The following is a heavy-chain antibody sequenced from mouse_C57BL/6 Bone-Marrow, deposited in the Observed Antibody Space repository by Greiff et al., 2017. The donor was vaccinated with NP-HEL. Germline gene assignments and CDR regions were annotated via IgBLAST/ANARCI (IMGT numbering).Heavy chain of an antibody. V-gene: IGHV1-43*01. CDR3: ARTLPTYYYRSSPFYWYFDV. CDR2: NNPSTGGT. D-gene: IGHD1-1*01. Sequence: EVQLQQSGPELVKPGASVKISCKASGYSFTGYYLHWGKQSSEKSHEWIGENNPSTGGTSYNQKFKGKATLTVDKSSSTAYMQLKSLTSEDSAVYYCARTLPTYYYRSSPFYWYFDVWGTGTTVTVSS. J-gene: IGHJ1*03. CDR1: GYSFTGYY.